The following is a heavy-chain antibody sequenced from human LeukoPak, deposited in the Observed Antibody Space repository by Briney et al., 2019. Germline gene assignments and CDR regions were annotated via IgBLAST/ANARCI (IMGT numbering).Heavy chain of an antibody. CDR1: GGSISSYY. J-gene: IGHJ6*03. CDR2: IYYSGST. Sequence: PSETLSLTCIVSGGSISSYYWSWIRQPPGKGLEWIGCIYYSGSTNYNPSVTSRVTISVDTSKNQFSLKLSSVAAADTAVYYCARGLYYDFFYYDYYMDVWGKGTTVTVSS. V-gene: IGHV4-59*01. D-gene: IGHD3-3*01. CDR3: ARGLYYDFFYYDYYMDV.